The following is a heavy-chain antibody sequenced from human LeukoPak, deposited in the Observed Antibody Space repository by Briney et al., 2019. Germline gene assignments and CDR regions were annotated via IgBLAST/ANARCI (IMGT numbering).Heavy chain of an antibody. D-gene: IGHD6-13*01. CDR1: GGTFSSYA. CDR2: IIPILGIA. Sequence: GASVKVSCKASGGTFSSYAISWVRQAPGQGLEWMGRIIPILGIANYAQKFQGRVTITADKSTSTAYMELSSLRSEDTAVYYCARDRNPPQVAAAGTGSSDYWGQGTLVTVSS. V-gene: IGHV1-69*04. CDR3: ARDRNPPQVAAAGTGSSDY. J-gene: IGHJ4*02.